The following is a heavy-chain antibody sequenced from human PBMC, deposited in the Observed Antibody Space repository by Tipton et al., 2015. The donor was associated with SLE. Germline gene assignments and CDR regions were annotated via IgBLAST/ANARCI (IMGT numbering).Heavy chain of an antibody. CDR1: GGSISGYY. CDR3: ARGYCFAGSCYSFDY. J-gene: IGHJ4*02. V-gene: IGHV4-4*07. D-gene: IGHD2-15*01. CDR2: IYTSGST. Sequence: TLSLTCTVSGGSISGYYWSWVRQPAGKGLEWIGRIYTSGSTNYNPSLKSRVTMSVDTFKNQFSLKLSSVTAADTAVYYCARGYCFAGSCYSFDYWGQGALVTVSS.